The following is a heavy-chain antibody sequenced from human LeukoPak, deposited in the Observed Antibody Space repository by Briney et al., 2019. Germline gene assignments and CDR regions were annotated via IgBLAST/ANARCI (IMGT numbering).Heavy chain of an antibody. V-gene: IGHV1-2*02. D-gene: IGHD3-22*01. CDR3: ARERGEYYYDSSGYGY. CDR1: GYTFSGYY. CDR2: INPNSGGT. J-gene: IGHJ4*02. Sequence: GASVKVSCKASGYTFSGYYVHWVRQAPGQGLEWMGWINPNSGGTNYAQKFQGRVTMTRDTSISTAYMELNRLRSDDTAVYYCARERGEYYYDSSGYGYWGQGTLVTVSS.